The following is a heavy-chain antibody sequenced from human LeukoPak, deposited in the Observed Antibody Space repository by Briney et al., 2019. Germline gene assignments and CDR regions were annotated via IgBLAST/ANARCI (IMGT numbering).Heavy chain of an antibody. D-gene: IGHD2-8*01. CDR3: AQDVPIERVPGVGPGS. V-gene: IGHV3-30*02. J-gene: IGHJ5*02. Sequence: GGSLRLSCAASGFSFSDYGTHWVRQAPGKGLEWVTFMQYDASVTFYADSVKGRFTISRGNSKNTLYLQMSSLRTEDTAVYFCAQDVPIERVPGVGPGSWGQGTLVTVSS. CDR2: MQYDASVT. CDR1: GFSFSDYG.